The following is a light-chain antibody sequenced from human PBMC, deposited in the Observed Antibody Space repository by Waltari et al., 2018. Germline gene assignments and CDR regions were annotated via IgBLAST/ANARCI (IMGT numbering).Light chain of an antibody. CDR3: MQGVEAPVT. CDR2: EVS. J-gene: IGKJ4*01. CDR1: QSLFHSDGKTH. Sequence: DVVMTQTPLSLSVTPGQPASISCKSSQSLFHSDGKTHLYWYLQKPGQSPQLLIYEVSRRFSGVSHRFSGSGSGTDFTLQISRVEAEDVGMYYCMQGVEAPVTFGGGTKLEIK. V-gene: IGKV2-29*03.